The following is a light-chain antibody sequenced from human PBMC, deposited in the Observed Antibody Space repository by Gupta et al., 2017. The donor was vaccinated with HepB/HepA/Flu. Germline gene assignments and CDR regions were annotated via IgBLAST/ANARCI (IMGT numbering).Light chain of an antibody. CDR3: HQYKNWPPWT. J-gene: IGKJ1*01. V-gene: IGKV3-15*01. CDR1: QGDSSN. CDR2: SAS. Sequence: EIVMTQSPATLSVSGGERATLSCRSSQGDSSNLAWYQQQPGQHPRLLIYSASIRATGVPVRFSGSRSGTEDTLTISSLKSEDFAVYFCHQYKNWPPWTFGQGTKVEIK.